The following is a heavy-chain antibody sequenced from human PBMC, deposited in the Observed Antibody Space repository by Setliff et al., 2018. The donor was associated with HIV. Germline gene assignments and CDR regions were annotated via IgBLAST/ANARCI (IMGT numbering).Heavy chain of an antibody. CDR1: GDSISSGSYY. D-gene: IGHD3-10*01. CDR3: ARYYYGSGSRRGTFDI. CDR2: IYTSGST. J-gene: IGHJ3*02. V-gene: IGHV4-61*02. Sequence: SETLSLTCTVSGDSISSGSYYWSWIRQPAGKGLEWIGRIYTSGSTDYNPSLKSRVTISLDTSKNQFSLKLSSVTAADTAVYYCARYYYGSGSRRGTFDIWGQGTMVTVSS.